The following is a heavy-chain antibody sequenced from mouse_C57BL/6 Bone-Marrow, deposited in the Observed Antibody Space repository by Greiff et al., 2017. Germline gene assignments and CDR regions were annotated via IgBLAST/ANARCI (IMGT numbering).Heavy chain of an antibody. V-gene: IGHV1-64*01. Sequence: QVQLQQPGAELVKPGASVKLSCKASGYTFTSYWMHWVKQRPGQGLEWIGMIHPNSGSTNYNEKFKSKATLTVDKSSSTAYMQLSSLTSEDSAVYYCATLYYYGSSDYYAMDYWGQGTSVTVSS. CDR2: IHPNSGST. CDR3: ATLYYYGSSDYYAMDY. J-gene: IGHJ4*01. CDR1: GYTFTSYW. D-gene: IGHD1-1*01.